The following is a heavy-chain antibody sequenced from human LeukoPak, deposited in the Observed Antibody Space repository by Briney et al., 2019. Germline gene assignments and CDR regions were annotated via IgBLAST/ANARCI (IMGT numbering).Heavy chain of an antibody. D-gene: IGHD5-18*01. V-gene: IGHV4-4*07. J-gene: IGHJ4*02. Sequence: TSETLSLTCTFSGGSISSYYWSWIRQPAGNGLEWIGRIHTSGSTNYNPSLKSRVTMSVDTSKNQFSLNLSSVTAADTAVYYCAMTPDRYSYDYWGQGTLVTVSS. CDR2: IHTSGST. CDR3: AMTPDRYSYDY. CDR1: GGSISSYY.